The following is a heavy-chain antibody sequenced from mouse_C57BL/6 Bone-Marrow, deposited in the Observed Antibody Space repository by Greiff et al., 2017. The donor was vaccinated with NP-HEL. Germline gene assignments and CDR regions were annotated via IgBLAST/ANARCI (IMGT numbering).Heavy chain of an antibody. CDR1: EYEFPSHD. Sequence: EVQLQESGGGLVQPGESLKLSCESNEYEFPSHDMSWVRKTPEKRLELVAAINSDGGSTYYPDNMERQFIISRDNTKKTLYMQMSSLRSEDTALYYCARPLDYDYDEAYWGQGTLVTVSA. CDR3: ARPLDYDYDEAY. CDR2: INSDGGST. D-gene: IGHD2-4*01. V-gene: IGHV5-2*01. J-gene: IGHJ3*01.